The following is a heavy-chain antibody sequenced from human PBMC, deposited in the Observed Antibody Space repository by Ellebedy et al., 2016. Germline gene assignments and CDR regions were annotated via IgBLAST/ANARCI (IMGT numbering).Heavy chain of an antibody. CDR3: AGPRDGEDY. D-gene: IGHD3-10*01. V-gene: IGHV4-59*02. Sequence: LETLSLTCNVFGGSVSSGYWNWIRRPPGKGLEWIGFVFHTGATLYNPSLKSRVTISVDTSKNQFSLKLSSVTAADTAVYYCAGPRDGEDYWGQGTLDTVSS. CDR2: VFHTGAT. CDR1: GGSVSSGY. J-gene: IGHJ4*02.